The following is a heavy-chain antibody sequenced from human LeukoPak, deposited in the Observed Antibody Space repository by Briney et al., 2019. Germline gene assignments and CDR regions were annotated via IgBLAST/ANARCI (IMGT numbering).Heavy chain of an antibody. J-gene: IGHJ6*03. CDR2: VYHKGET. D-gene: IGHD1-26*01. V-gene: IGHV4-38-2*02. CDR1: GYSITTKYY. Sequence: SGTLSPTSTVYGYSITTKYYWAEIRQSPGTGREGVGSVYHKGETYYNPSLKSRVIISVDTSKNEFSLRLTSVTAADTAVYYCVTPRSWELSDMAVWGKGTTVIVSS. CDR3: VTPRSWELSDMAV.